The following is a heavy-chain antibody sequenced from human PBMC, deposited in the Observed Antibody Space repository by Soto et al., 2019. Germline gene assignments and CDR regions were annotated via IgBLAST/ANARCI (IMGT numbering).Heavy chain of an antibody. CDR3: ARRRIVPTTNFDY. D-gene: IGHD1-26*01. J-gene: IGHJ4*02. V-gene: IGHV4-59*04. CDR2: IFHTGAT. CDR1: GGSINDYY. Sequence: SETLSLTCSVSGGSINDYYWTWIRQSPGKGLEWIGHIFHTGATYQNPTLKSRLRMSVDTSKNQFSLNLSSVTATDTAVYYCARRRIVPTTNFDYWGQGTLVTVSS.